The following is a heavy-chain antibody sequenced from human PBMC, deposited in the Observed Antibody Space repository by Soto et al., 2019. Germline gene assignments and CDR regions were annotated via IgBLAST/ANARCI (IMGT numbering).Heavy chain of an antibody. CDR2: ISGDGSAT. D-gene: IGHD2-8*01. Sequence: GGSVRLSCAASGFTFSDYWMHWVRQPPGKGPECVSRISGDGSATNYANFVKGRFTISRDNAKNTLYLEMNSLRSDDTAVYYCARRDRNGGYYDYWGQGTLVPVSS. CDR3: ARRDRNGGYYDY. J-gene: IGHJ4*02. V-gene: IGHV3-74*01. CDR1: GFTFSDYW.